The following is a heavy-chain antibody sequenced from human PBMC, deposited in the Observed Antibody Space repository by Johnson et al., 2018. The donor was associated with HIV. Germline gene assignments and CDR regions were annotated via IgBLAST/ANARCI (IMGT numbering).Heavy chain of an antibody. Sequence: VQLVESGGGLIQPGGSLRLSCAASGFTVSSNYMSWVRQAPGKGLEWVSVIYSGGSTYYADSVKGRFTISRDNVNNSVFLLLNNLRVEDTAVYFCARAHLIFPKNAFDFWGQGTMVTVSS. D-gene: IGHD3-3*02. CDR3: ARAHLIFPKNAFDF. J-gene: IGHJ3*01. CDR1: GFTVSSNY. V-gene: IGHV3-53*01. CDR2: IYSGGST.